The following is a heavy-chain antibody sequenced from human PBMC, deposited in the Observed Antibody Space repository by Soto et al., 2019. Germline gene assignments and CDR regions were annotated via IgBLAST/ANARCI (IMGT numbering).Heavy chain of an antibody. CDR3: ARGLKDTAMAEDIDY. CDR1: GGTFSSYA. D-gene: IGHD5-18*01. J-gene: IGHJ4*02. V-gene: IGHV1-18*01. Sequence: ASVKVSCKASGGTFSSYAISWVRQAPGQGLEWMGWISGYNGNTKYAQKHQGRVTMTTDTSTSTAYMELRSLRSDDTAVYYCARGLKDTAMAEDIDYWGQGTLVTVSS. CDR2: ISGYNGNT.